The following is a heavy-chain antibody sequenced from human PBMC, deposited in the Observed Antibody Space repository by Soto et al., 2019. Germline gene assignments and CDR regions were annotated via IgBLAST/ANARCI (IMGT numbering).Heavy chain of an antibody. Sequence: LSLTCAVYGGSFSGYYWSWIRQPPGKGLEWIGEINHSGSTNYNPSLKSRVTISVDTSKNQFSLKLSSVTAADTAVYYCARINSGVAGTVDYWGQGTLVTVSS. J-gene: IGHJ4*02. CDR3: ARINSGVAGTVDY. CDR1: GGSFSGYY. V-gene: IGHV4-34*01. CDR2: INHSGST. D-gene: IGHD6-19*01.